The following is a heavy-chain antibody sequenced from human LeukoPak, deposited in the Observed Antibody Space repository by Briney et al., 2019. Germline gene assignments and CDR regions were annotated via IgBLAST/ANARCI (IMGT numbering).Heavy chain of an antibody. J-gene: IGHJ6*03. CDR1: GGSISSSSYY. CDR3: ARDGGSPSMGYSSGWYGYYYYYMDV. CDR2: IYYSGST. Sequence: SETLSLTCTVSGGSISSSSYYWGWIRQPPGKRLGWSGSIYYSGSTNYNPSLKSRVTISVDTSKNQFSLKLSSVTAADTAVYYCARDGGSPSMGYSSGWYGYYYYYMDVWGKGTTVTVSS. D-gene: IGHD6-19*01. V-gene: IGHV4-39*07.